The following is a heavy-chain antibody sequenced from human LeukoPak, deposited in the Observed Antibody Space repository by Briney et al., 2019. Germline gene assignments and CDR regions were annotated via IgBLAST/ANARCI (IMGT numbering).Heavy chain of an antibody. CDR3: ATALRSGSSPKAFDI. CDR2: IIPIFGTA. D-gene: IGHD1-26*01. Sequence: ASVKVSCKASGGTFSSYAISWVRQAPGQGLEWMGGIIPIFGTANYAQKFQGRVTMTEDTSTDTAYMELSSLRSEDTAVYYCATALRSGSSPKAFDIWGQGTMVTVSS. J-gene: IGHJ3*02. V-gene: IGHV1-69*06. CDR1: GGTFSSYA.